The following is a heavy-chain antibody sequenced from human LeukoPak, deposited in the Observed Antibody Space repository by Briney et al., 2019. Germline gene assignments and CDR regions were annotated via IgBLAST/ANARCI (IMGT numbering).Heavy chain of an antibody. CDR3: ARYYYDSSGYSGGYPYYFDY. CDR2: ISSSSSYI. CDR1: GFTFSSYS. V-gene: IGHV3-21*01. J-gene: IGHJ4*02. D-gene: IGHD3-22*01. Sequence: GGSLRLSCAASGFTFSSYSMNWVRQAPGKGLEWVSSISSSSSYIYYADSVKGRFTISRDNAKNSLYLQMNSLRAEDTAVYYCARYYYDSSGYSGGYPYYFDYWGQGTLVTVSS.